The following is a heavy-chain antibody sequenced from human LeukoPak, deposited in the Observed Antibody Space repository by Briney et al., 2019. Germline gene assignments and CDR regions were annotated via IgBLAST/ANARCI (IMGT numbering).Heavy chain of an antibody. D-gene: IGHD3-9*01. J-gene: IGHJ4*02. CDR3: AREPYYDILTGYQALDY. Sequence: GGSLRLSCAASGFTFSSYAMSWVRQAPGKGLEWVAVISYDGSNKYYADSVKGRFTISRDNSKNTLYLQMNSLRAEDTAVYYCAREPYYDILTGYQALDYWGQGTLVTVSS. V-gene: IGHV3-30-3*01. CDR2: ISYDGSNK. CDR1: GFTFSSYA.